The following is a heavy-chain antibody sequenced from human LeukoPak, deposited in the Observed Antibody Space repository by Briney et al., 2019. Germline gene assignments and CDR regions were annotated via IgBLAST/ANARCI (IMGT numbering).Heavy chain of an antibody. CDR1: GDSVSSDSVA. J-gene: IGHJ4*02. V-gene: IGHV6-1*01. CDR2: TYYRSKWHN. Sequence: PSQTLSLTCAISGDSVSSDSVAWNWIRQSPSRGLEWLGRTYYRSKWHNDYAVSVRSRIIINPDTSKNHFSLQLKSVTPEDTAVYYCARDPLTVPAMDHWGQGTLVIVSS. CDR3: ARDPLTVPAMDH. D-gene: IGHD5-18*01.